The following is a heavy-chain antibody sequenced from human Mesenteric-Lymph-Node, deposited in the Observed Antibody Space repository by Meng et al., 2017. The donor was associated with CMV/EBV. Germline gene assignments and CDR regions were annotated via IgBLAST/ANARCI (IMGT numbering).Heavy chain of an antibody. CDR3: ARGVFRYCSSTSCYPFDY. CDR2: IRYDGSNK. D-gene: IGHD2-2*01. Sequence: GESLKISCAASGFTFSSYGMHWVRQAPGKGLEWVAFIRYDGSNKYYADSVKGRFTISRDNSKNTLYLQMNSLRAEDTAVYYCARGVFRYCSSTSCYPFDYWGQGTLVTVSS. CDR1: GFTFSSYG. J-gene: IGHJ4*02. V-gene: IGHV3-30*02.